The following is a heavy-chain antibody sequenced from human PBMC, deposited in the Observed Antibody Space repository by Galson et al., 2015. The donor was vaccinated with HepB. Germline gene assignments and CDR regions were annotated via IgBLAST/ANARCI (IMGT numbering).Heavy chain of an antibody. CDR2: MNPNSGNT. J-gene: IGHJ4*02. CDR1: GYTFTSYD. Sequence: SVKVSCKASGYTFTSYDINWVRQATGQGLEWMGWMNPNSGNTGYAQKFQGRVTMTRNTSISTAYMELSSLRSEDTAVYYCARGRVVVVIAIALGKAEHYFDYWGQGTLVTVSS. V-gene: IGHV1-8*01. CDR3: ARGRVVVVIAIALGKAEHYFDY. D-gene: IGHD2-21*01.